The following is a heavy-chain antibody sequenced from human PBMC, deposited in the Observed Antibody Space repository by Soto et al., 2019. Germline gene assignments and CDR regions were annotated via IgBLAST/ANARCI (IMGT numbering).Heavy chain of an antibody. CDR2: FDPEDGET. J-gene: IGHJ5*02. CDR1: GYTLTELS. V-gene: IGHV1-24*01. Sequence: GASVKVSCKVSGYTLTELSMHWVRQAPGKGLEWMGGFDPEDGETIYAQKFQGRVTMTEDTSTDTAYMELSSLRSEDTAVYYCATVQLRITMVRGVIITKLRSWFDPWGQGTLVTVSS. D-gene: IGHD3-10*01. CDR3: ATVQLRITMVRGVIITKLRSWFDP.